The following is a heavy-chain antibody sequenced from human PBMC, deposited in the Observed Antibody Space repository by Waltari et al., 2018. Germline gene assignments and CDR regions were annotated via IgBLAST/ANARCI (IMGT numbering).Heavy chain of an antibody. CDR1: GFTFSTYW. Sequence: EVQLVESGGNLIQPGGSLRLSCAASGFTFSTYWMTWVRQAPGKGLEWLANIKDDGSEKNYVDSVKGRFTISRDNAKNSLYLQMNSLRAEDTAVYYCARDPHYSNFDYWGQGTLVTVSS. J-gene: IGHJ4*02. V-gene: IGHV3-7*01. CDR3: ARDPHYSNFDY. CDR2: IKDDGSEK. D-gene: IGHD4-4*01.